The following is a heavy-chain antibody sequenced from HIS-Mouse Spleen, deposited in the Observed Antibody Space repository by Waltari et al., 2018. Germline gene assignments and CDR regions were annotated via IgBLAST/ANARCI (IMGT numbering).Heavy chain of an antibody. Sequence: QVQLVQSGAEVKKPGASVKVPCKASGYPFTSYDINWVPQDTGKGLEWMGWMNPNRGNTGYAQKFQGRVTMTRNTSISTAYMELSSLRSEDTAVYYCARIGSHRRGYSYGYWFDPWGQGTLVTVSS. CDR1: GYPFTSYD. CDR2: MNPNRGNT. J-gene: IGHJ5*02. D-gene: IGHD5-18*01. V-gene: IGHV1-8*01. CDR3: ARIGSHRRGYSYGYWFDP.